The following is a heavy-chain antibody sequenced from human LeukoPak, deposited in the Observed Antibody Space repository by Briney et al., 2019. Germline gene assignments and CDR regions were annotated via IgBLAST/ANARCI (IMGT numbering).Heavy chain of an antibody. J-gene: IGHJ4*02. Sequence: GRSLRLSCAASGFTFSSYAMHWVRQAPGKGLEWVAVISYDGSNEYYADSVKGRFTISRDNSKNTLYLQMNSLRAEDTAVYYCARGGAYTAGGYWGQGTLVTVSS. V-gene: IGHV3-30-3*01. CDR2: ISYDGSNE. D-gene: IGHD5-18*01. CDR3: ARGGAYTAGGY. CDR1: GFTFSSYA.